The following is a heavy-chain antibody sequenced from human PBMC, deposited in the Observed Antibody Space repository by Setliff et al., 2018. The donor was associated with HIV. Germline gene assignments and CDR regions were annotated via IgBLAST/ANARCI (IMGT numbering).Heavy chain of an antibody. D-gene: IGHD3-10*01. V-gene: IGHV3-66*02. CDR1: GFTVSSNY. Sequence: PGGSLRLSCAASGFTVSSNYMSWVRQAPGKGLEWVSVIYGGGTTHYADSVKGRFTISRDNSQNTVYLQMNSLRVEDTAVYYCARELYREWDYWGQGTLVTVSS. CDR2: IYGGGTT. J-gene: IGHJ4*02. CDR3: ARELYREWDY.